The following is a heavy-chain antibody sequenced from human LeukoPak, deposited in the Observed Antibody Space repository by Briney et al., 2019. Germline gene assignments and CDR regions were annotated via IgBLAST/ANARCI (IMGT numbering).Heavy chain of an antibody. D-gene: IGHD4-23*01. V-gene: IGHV3-64*04. CDR3: ARYVGGGNSGGFDY. Sequence: PGGSLRLSCSASGFTFSSYAMYWVRQAPGKGLEYVSGISSNGGSTYYADSVKGRFTISRDNAKNSLYLQMNSLRAEDTAVYYCARYVGGGNSGGFDYWGQGTLVIVSS. CDR1: GFTFSSYA. J-gene: IGHJ4*02. CDR2: ISSNGGST.